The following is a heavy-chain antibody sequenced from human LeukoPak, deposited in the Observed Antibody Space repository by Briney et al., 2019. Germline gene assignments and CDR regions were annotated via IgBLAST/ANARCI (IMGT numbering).Heavy chain of an antibody. CDR1: GGSFSGYY. CDR2: INHSGST. CDR3: ARVPLRRQYNWFDP. J-gene: IGHJ5*02. Sequence: SETLSLTCAVYGGSFSGYYWSWIRQPPGKGLEWIGEINHSGSTNYNPSLKSRVTISVDTSKNQFSPKLSSVTAADTAVYYCARVPLRRQYNWFDPWGQGTLVTVSS. V-gene: IGHV4-34*01. D-gene: IGHD5-24*01.